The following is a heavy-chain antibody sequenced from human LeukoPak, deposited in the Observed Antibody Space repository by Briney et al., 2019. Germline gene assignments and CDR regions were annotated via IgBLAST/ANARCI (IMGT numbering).Heavy chain of an antibody. D-gene: IGHD6-13*01. J-gene: IGHJ4*02. CDR1: GFTFSSYA. CDR2: ISGSGGST. Sequence: GGSLRLSCAASGFTFSSYAMSWVRQAPGKGLEWVSAISGSGGSTYYADSVKGRFTISRDNSKNTLYLQMNSLKTEDTAMYYCTTIAAAGQVDYWGQGTLVTVSS. CDR3: TTIAAAGQVDY. V-gene: IGHV3-23*01.